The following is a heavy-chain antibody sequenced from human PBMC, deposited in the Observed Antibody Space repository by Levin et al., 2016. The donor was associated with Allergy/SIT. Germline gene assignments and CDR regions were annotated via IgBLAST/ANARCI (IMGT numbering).Heavy chain of an antibody. D-gene: IGHD3-10*01. CDR3: ADVGVSIP. CDR2: IQNKANSYST. V-gene: IGHV3-72*01. J-gene: IGHJ3*01. CDR1: GFSFSDHY. Sequence: GESLKISCAASGFSFSDHYMDWVRQPPGKGLEWVGHIQNKANSYSTNYAASVKGRFTISRDDSKNSVYLQMNSLKTEDTAVYYCADVGVSIPWGQGTMVIVSS.